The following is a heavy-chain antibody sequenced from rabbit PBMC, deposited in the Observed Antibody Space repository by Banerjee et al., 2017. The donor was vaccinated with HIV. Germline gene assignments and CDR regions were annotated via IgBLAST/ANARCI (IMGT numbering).Heavy chain of an antibody. CDR3: VRDSYDDYGDYVL. CDR1: GFDFSSYG. CDR2: IDPVFGST. J-gene: IGHJ4*01. Sequence: QEQLVESGGGLVQPGGSLKLSCKASGFDFSSYGVSWVRQAPGKGLEWIGYIDPVFGSTYYASWVNGRFTISSHNAQNTLYLQLNSLTAADTATYFCVRDSYDDYGDYVLWGPGTLVTVS. D-gene: IGHD2-1*01. V-gene: IGHV1S47*01.